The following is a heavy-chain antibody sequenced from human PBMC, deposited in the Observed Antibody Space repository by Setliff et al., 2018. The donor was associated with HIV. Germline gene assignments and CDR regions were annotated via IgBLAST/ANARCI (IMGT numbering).Heavy chain of an antibody. CDR1: GGTFSSYG. CDR2: IIPILGVT. D-gene: IGHD3-9*01. Sequence: SVKVSCKASGGTFSSYGISWVRQAPGQGLEWMGGIIPILGVTNYAQKFQGRVTITADKSTSTAYMELSSLRSEDTAVYYCARAPILQYFDWSNTFDIWGQGTMVTVSS. CDR3: ARAPILQYFDWSNTFDI. J-gene: IGHJ3*02. V-gene: IGHV1-69*10.